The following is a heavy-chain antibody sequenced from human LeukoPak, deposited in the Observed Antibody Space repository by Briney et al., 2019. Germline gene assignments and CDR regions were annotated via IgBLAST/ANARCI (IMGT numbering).Heavy chain of an antibody. CDR3: AKDDAWLQYEN. J-gene: IGHJ4*02. CDR1: GFTFSSYE. Sequence: GSLRLSCAASGFTFSSYEMNWVRQAPGKGLEWVSGISPNGGITYYADSVKGRFTISRDNSRNTVSLQMNYLRAEDTAIYYCAKDDAWLQYENWGQGILVTVSS. CDR2: ISPNGGIT. V-gene: IGHV3-23*01. D-gene: IGHD5-24*01.